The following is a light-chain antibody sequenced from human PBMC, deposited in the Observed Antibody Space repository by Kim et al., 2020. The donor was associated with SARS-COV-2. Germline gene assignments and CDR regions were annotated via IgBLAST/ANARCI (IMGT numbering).Light chain of an antibody. CDR2: QDS. Sequence: PGQTASITCSGDKLGNKYACWYQQKPGQSPVLVIYQDSKRPSGIPERFSGSNSGNTATLTISGTQAMDEADYYCQAWDSSTYVFGTGTKVTVL. V-gene: IGLV3-1*01. CDR1: KLGNKY. J-gene: IGLJ1*01. CDR3: QAWDSSTYV.